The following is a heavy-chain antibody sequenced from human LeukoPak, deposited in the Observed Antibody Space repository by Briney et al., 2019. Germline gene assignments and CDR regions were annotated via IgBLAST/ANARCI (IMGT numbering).Heavy chain of an antibody. Sequence: ASVKVCFTASGYTFTNYYMYWVRQAPGQGLEWMGIINPSGGSTFYAQKFQGRVTMTRDTSTSTVYMELSSLRSEDTAVYYCARVNSGVTDCWGQGSLVTVSS. CDR2: INPSGGST. CDR3: ARVNSGVTDC. J-gene: IGHJ4*02. D-gene: IGHD5-12*01. CDR1: GYTFTNYY. V-gene: IGHV1-46*01.